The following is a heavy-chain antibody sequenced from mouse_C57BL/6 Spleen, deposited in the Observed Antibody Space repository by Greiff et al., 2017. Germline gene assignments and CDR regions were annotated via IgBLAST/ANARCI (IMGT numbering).Heavy chain of an antibody. CDR2: INYDGSST. CDR1: GFTFSDYY. V-gene: IGHV5-16*01. J-gene: IGHJ3*01. D-gene: IGHD1-1*01. Sequence: EVKLVESEGGLVQPGSSMKLSCTASGFTFSDYYMAWVRQVPEKGLEWVANINYDGSSTYYLDSLKSRFIISRDNAKNILYLQMSSLKSEDTATYCCARDGSSREGFGCWCQETLVAVYA. CDR3: ARDGSSREGFGC.